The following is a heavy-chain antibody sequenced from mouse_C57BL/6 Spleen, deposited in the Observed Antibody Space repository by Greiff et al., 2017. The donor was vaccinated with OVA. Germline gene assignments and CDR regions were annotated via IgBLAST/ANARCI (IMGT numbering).Heavy chain of an antibody. CDR3: ARQASSYDWYFDV. V-gene: IGHV1-69*01. D-gene: IGHD1-1*01. J-gene: IGHJ1*03. Sequence: QVQLQQPGAELVMPGASVKLSCKASGYTFTSYWMHWVKQRPGQGLEWIGEIDPSDSYTNYNQKFKGKSTLTVDKSSSTAYMQLSSLTSEDSAVYYCARQASSYDWYFDVWGTGTTVTVSS. CDR1: GYTFTSYW. CDR2: IDPSDSYT.